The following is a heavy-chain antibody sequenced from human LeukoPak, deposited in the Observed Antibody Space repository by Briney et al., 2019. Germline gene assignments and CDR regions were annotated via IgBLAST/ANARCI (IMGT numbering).Heavy chain of an antibody. CDR3: ARPNTLSAPGAFDI. CDR1: GGTFSSYT. V-gene: IGHV1-69*02. Sequence: GASVKVSCKASGGTFSSYTISWVRQAPGQGLEWMGRIIPILGIANYAQKFQGRVTINADKSTSTAYMELSSLRSEDTAVYYCARPNTLSAPGAFDIWGQGTMVTVSS. CDR2: IIPILGIA. J-gene: IGHJ3*02.